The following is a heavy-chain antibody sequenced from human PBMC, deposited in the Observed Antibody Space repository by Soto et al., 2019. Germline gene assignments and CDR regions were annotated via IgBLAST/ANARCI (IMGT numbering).Heavy chain of an antibody. Sequence: EVQLLESGGGFIHPGGSLRLSCAASGFSFSSFAMNWVRQAPGKGLEWVSIISGSAGSTFYGDSVKGRFTISRDNSKSTLYLQINSLRAEDTAVYYCAKTRGAMIYAISVYGMDVWGQGTTVTVSS. CDR1: GFSFSSFA. V-gene: IGHV3-23*01. D-gene: IGHD2-8*01. CDR2: ISGSAGST. J-gene: IGHJ6*02. CDR3: AKTRGAMIYAISVYGMDV.